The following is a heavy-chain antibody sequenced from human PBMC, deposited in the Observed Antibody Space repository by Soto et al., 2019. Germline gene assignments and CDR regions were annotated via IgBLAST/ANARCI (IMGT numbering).Heavy chain of an antibody. Sequence: ASVKVSCKASGYTFTSYGISWVRQAPGQGLEWMGWISAYNGNTNYAQKLQGRVTMTTDTSTSTAYMELRSLRSDDTAVYYCARGQICTSCRNWFDPWGQGTLFTVSS. CDR2: ISAYNGNT. J-gene: IGHJ5*02. V-gene: IGHV1-18*01. CDR1: GYTFTSYG. CDR3: ARGQICTSCRNWFDP. D-gene: IGHD2-2*01.